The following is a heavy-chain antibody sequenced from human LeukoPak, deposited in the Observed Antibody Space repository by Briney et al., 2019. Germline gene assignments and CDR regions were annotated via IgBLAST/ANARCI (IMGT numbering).Heavy chain of an antibody. CDR1: GGSFNGYY. CDR3: ASANDYDFWSGYYWD. D-gene: IGHD3-3*01. V-gene: IGHV4-34*01. CDR2: INYSGST. J-gene: IGHJ4*02. Sequence: SETLSLTCAVYGGSFNGYYWSWIRQPLGKGLEWIGEINYSGSTNYNPSLKSRVTISVDTSKNQFSLKLSSVTAADTAVYYCASANDYDFWSGYYWDWGQGTLVTVSS.